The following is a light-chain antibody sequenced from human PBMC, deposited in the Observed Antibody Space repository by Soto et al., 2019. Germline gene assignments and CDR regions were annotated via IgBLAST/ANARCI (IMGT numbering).Light chain of an antibody. CDR2: TAS. CDR1: RYIRSD. J-gene: IGKJ1*01. V-gene: IGKV1-6*01. CDR3: LQDYNYPWT. Sequence: IQMTQSPSSLSAYVGDRVTITCRASRYIRSDLSWYQQRPGQAPKVLIYTASSLQSGVPSRFSGSGSGTDFTLTISSLQPEDCATYYCLQDYNYPWTFGQGTKVDI.